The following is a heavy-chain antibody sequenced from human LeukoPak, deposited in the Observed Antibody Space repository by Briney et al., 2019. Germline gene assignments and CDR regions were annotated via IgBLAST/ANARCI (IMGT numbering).Heavy chain of an antibody. CDR2: ISGSGGST. J-gene: IGHJ4*02. D-gene: IGHD3-10*01. CDR3: AKAMVRGVFTGCNY. CDR1: GFTFSSYG. Sequence: GGSLRLSCAASGFTFSSYGMSWVRQAPGKGLEWVSAISGSGGSTYYADSVKGRFTISRDNSKNTLYLQMNSLRAEDTAVYYRAKAMVRGVFTGCNYWGQGTLVTVSS. V-gene: IGHV3-23*01.